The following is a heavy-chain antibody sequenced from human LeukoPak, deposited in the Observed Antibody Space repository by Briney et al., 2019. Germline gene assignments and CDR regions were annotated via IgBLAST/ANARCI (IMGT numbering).Heavy chain of an antibody. CDR2: ISYDGSNK. V-gene: IGHV3-30*03. Sequence: PGGSLRLSCTASKFTFSHYGMQWVRQAPGKGLEWVAVISYDGSNKYYADSVKGRFTISRDNSKNTLYLQMNSLRAEDTAMYYCAREASFYGMDVWGQGTTVTVSS. CDR1: KFTFSHYG. J-gene: IGHJ6*02. CDR3: AREASFYGMDV.